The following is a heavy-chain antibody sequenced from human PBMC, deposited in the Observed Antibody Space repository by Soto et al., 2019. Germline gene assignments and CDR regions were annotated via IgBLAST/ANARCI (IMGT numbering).Heavy chain of an antibody. J-gene: IGHJ4*02. CDR2: INHSGRT. CDR1: GGSFSGSY. V-gene: IGHV4-34*01. D-gene: IGHD5-12*01. Sequence: QVQLQQWGAGLLKPSETLSLTCAVYGGSFSGSYWSWIRQPPGKGLEWIGEINHSGRTKYNPSLKSRVTISVDPSKNQFSLKLSSVTAADTAVYYCARGGDSGDVDWGQGTLVTVSS. CDR3: ARGGDSGDVD.